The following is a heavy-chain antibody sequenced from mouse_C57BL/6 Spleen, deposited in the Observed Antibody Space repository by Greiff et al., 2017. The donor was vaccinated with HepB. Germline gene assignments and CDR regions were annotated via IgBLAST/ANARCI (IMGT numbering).Heavy chain of an antibody. Sequence: EVKLVESGGDLVKPGGSLKLSCAASGFTFSSYGMSWVRQTPDKRLEWVATISSGGSYTYYPDSVKGRFTISRDNAKNTLYLQMSSLKSEDTAMYYCARQVITTVVAKNYFDYWGQGTTLTVSS. J-gene: IGHJ2*01. CDR1: GFTFSSYG. V-gene: IGHV5-6*02. D-gene: IGHD1-1*01. CDR3: ARQVITTVVAKNYFDY. CDR2: ISSGGSYT.